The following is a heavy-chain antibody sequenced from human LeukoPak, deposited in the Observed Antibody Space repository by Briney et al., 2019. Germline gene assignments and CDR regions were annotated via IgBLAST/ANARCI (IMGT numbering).Heavy chain of an antibody. CDR3: ARCPSTGAFDP. Sequence: GGSLRLSCAASGFTFSSYGMHWVRQAPGKGLEWVAVIWYDGSNKYYADSVKGRFTISRDNSKNTLYLQMNSLRAGDTAVYYCARCPSTGAFDPWGQGTLVTVSS. J-gene: IGHJ5*02. V-gene: IGHV3-33*01. D-gene: IGHD1-14*01. CDR1: GFTFSSYG. CDR2: IWYDGSNK.